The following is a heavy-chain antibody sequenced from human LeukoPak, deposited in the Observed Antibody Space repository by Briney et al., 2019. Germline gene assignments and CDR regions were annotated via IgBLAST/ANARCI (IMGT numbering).Heavy chain of an antibody. Sequence: PSETLSLTCAVYGGSFSGYYWSWIRQPPGKGLEWIGEINHSGSTNYNPSLKSRVTISVDTSKNQFSLKLSSVTAADTAVYYCARGTGYCSGGSCPYSSWGQGTLVTVSS. CDR2: INHSGST. V-gene: IGHV4-34*01. CDR1: GGSFSGYY. D-gene: IGHD2-15*01. CDR3: ARGTGYCSGGSCPYSS. J-gene: IGHJ4*02.